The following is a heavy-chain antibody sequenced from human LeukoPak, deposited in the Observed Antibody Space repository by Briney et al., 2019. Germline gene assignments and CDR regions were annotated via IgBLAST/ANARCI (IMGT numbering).Heavy chain of an antibody. CDR3: VRDSALRDDGFDI. J-gene: IGHJ3*02. CDR2: IYYSGST. Sequence: NWIRQPPGKGLEWIGYIYYSGSTYYNPSLKSRVTISVDTSKNQFSLKLTSVTAADTAVYYCVRDSALRDDGFDIWGQGTMVTVSS. V-gene: IGHV4-30-4*01.